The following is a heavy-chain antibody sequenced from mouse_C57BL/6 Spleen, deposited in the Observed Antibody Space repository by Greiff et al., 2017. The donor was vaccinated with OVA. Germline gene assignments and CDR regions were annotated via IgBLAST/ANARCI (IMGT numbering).Heavy chain of an antibody. CDR1: GYSFTGYY. D-gene: IGHD1-1*01. Sequence: DVQLQESGPELVKPGASVKISCKASGYSFTGYYMNWVKQSPEKSLEWIGEINPSTGGTTYNQKFKAKATLTVDKSSSTAYMQLKSLTSEDSAVYYCARRLLRGYAMDYWGQGTSVTVSS. CDR2: INPSTGGT. J-gene: IGHJ4*01. CDR3: ARRLLRGYAMDY. V-gene: IGHV1-42*01.